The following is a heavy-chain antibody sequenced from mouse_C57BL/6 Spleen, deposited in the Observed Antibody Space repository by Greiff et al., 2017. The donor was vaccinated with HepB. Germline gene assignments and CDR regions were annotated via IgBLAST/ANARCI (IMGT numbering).Heavy chain of an antibody. CDR3: ARKRGNWERYFDY. CDR1: GYTFTSYD. V-gene: IGHV1-85*01. CDR2: IYPRDGST. D-gene: IGHD4-1*01. Sequence: VHLVESGPELVKPGASVKLSCKASGYTFTSYDINWVKQRPGQGLEWIGWIYPRDGSTKYNEKFKGKATLTVDTSSSTAYMGLHSLTSEDSAVYFCARKRGNWERYFDYWGQGTTLTVSS. J-gene: IGHJ2*01.